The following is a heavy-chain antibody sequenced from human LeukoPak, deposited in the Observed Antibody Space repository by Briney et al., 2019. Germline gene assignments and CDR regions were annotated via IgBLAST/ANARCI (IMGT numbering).Heavy chain of an antibody. CDR2: IIPILGIA. D-gene: IGHD3-22*01. CDR3: ARDLDYYDSSGYPFDY. Sequence: ASVKVSCKASGGTFSSYAISWVRQAPGQGLEWMGRIIPILGIANYAQKLQGRVTITADKSTSTAYMELSSLRSEDTAVYYCARDLDYYDSSGYPFDYWGQGTLVTVSS. J-gene: IGHJ4*02. V-gene: IGHV1-69*04. CDR1: GGTFSSYA.